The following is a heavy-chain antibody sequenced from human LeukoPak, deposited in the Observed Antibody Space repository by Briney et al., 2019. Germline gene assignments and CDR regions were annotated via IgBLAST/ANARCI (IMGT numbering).Heavy chain of an antibody. Sequence: GGSLRLSCAASGFTLRNNWMCWVRQGIGKGLEWVANIKEDGSEKSYVDSVKGRFTISRDNAKNSLYLQMSSLRVEDTALYFCARHNPLWGYWGQGTLVTVSS. V-gene: IGHV3-7*04. CDR1: GFTLRNNW. D-gene: IGHD1-14*01. J-gene: IGHJ4*02. CDR3: ARHNPLWGY. CDR2: IKEDGSEK.